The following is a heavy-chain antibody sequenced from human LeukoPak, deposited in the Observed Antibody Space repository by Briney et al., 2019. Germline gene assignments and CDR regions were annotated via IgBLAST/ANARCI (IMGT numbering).Heavy chain of an antibody. Sequence: GGSLRLSCAASGFTFSSYEMNWVRQAPGKGLEWVSYISSSGSTIYYADSVKGRFTISRDNAKNSLYLQMNSLRAEDTAGYYCAREAAVAGDYWGQGTLVTVSS. J-gene: IGHJ4*02. CDR2: ISSSGSTI. V-gene: IGHV3-48*03. CDR3: AREAAVAGDY. D-gene: IGHD6-19*01. CDR1: GFTFSSYE.